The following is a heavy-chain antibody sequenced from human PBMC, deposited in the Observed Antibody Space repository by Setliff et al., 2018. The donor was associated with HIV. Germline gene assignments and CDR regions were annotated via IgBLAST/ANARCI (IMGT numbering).Heavy chain of an antibody. CDR1: GYTFTSYG. V-gene: IGHV1-18*01. Sequence: ASVKVSCKGSGYTFTSYGISWVRQAPGQGLEWMGWISAYNGNTNYAQKLQGRVTMTTDTSTSTAYMGLSRLRADDTAVYYCARDWAEDYYGSGSFQYWGQGTLVTVSS. CDR3: ARDWAEDYYGSGSFQY. D-gene: IGHD3-10*01. J-gene: IGHJ1*01. CDR2: ISAYNGNT.